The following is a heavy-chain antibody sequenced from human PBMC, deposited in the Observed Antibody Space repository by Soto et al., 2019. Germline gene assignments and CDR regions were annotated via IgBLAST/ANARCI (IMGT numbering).Heavy chain of an antibody. CDR2: IIPIFGTA. CDR3: ARDRRGRFLISEFDY. D-gene: IGHD3-3*01. CDR1: GGTFSSYA. Sequence: ASVKVSCKASGGTFSSYAISWVRQAPGQGLEWMGGIIPIFGTANYAQKFQGRVTITADESTSTAYMELSSLRSEDTAVYYCARDRRGRFLISEFDYWGQGTLVTVLL. J-gene: IGHJ4*02. V-gene: IGHV1-69*13.